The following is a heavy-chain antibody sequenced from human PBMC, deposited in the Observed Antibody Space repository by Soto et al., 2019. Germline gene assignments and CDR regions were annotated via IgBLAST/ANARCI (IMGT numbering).Heavy chain of an antibody. J-gene: IGHJ3*02. CDR3: ARVPLAVAGTGAFDI. CDR1: GYTFTSYG. Sequence: GASVKVSCKASGYTFTSYGIIWVRQAPGQGLEWMGWISAYNGNTNYAQKLQGRVTMTTDTSTSTAYMELRSLRSDDTAVYYCARVPLAVAGTGAFDIWGQGTMVTVSS. CDR2: ISAYNGNT. D-gene: IGHD6-19*01. V-gene: IGHV1-18*01.